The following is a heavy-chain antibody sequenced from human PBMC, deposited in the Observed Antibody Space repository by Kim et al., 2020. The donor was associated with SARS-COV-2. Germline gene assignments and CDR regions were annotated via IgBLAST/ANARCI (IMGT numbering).Heavy chain of an antibody. V-gene: IGHV3-23*01. CDR3: AAEVNDYGDPGAYYYYGMDV. Sequence: GGSLRLSCAASGFTFSSYAMSWVRQAPGKGLEWVSAISGSGGSTYYADSVKGRFTISRDNSKNTLYLQMNSLRAEHTAVYYCAAEVNDYGDPGAYYYYGMDVWGQGTMVTVSS. J-gene: IGHJ6*02. D-gene: IGHD4-17*01. CDR1: GFTFSSYA. CDR2: ISGSGGST.